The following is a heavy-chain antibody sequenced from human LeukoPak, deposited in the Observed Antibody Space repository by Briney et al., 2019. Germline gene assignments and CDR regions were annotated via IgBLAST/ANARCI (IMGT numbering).Heavy chain of an antibody. CDR2: ISNYNGNT. V-gene: IGHV1-18*01. Sequence: ASVKVSCKASGYTFTSYGIIWVRQAPGQGLEWMGWISNYNGNTNYAQKFQGRVTMTRDTSISTAYMELSRLTSDDTAVYYCAREAVGVAAKSNWFDPWGQGTLVTVSS. J-gene: IGHJ5*02. CDR3: AREAVGVAAKSNWFDP. D-gene: IGHD6-19*01. CDR1: GYTFTSYG.